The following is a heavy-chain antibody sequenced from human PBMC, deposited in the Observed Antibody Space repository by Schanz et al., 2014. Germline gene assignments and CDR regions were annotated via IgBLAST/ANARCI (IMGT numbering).Heavy chain of an antibody. CDR3: ARDLTVDTGYVVHYYYYGMDV. D-gene: IGHD5-12*01. CDR2: INLSGGST. Sequence: QVQLVQSGAEVKKPGASVKVSCKASGYTFTSYSMHWVRQAPGQGLEWMGIINLSGGSTNNAQKFQVRLTMTRDTSTSTVYMELSSLRSEDTAVYCCARDLTVDTGYVVHYYYYGMDVWGQGTTVTVSS. V-gene: IGHV1-46*01. J-gene: IGHJ6*02. CDR1: GYTFTSYS.